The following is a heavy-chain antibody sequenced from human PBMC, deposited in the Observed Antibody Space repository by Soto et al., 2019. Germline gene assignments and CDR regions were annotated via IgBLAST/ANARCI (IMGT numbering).Heavy chain of an antibody. V-gene: IGHV4-39*01. D-gene: IGHD6-13*01. Sequence: QLQLQESGPGLVKPSETLSLTCTVSGGSISSSSYYWGWIRQPPGKGLEWIGSIYYSGSTYYNPSLKSRVTISVDTSKNQFSQKLSSATAADKAVYYCARHQSHSSSYVDPWGQGTLVTVSS. CDR3: ARHQSHSSSYVDP. J-gene: IGHJ5*02. CDR2: IYYSGST. CDR1: GGSISSSSYY.